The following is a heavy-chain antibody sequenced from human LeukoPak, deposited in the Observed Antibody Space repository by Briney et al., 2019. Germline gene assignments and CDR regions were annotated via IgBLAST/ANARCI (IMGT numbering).Heavy chain of an antibody. CDR2: IYYSGST. CDR1: GGSINSY. Sequence: SETLSLTCTVSGGSINSYWSWIRQPPGKGLEWIGYIYYSGSTKYSPSLKSRVTISVDTSKNQFSLKLSSVTAADTAVYYCARWSGSVTARNYYYYMDVWGEGTTVTVSS. CDR3: ARWSGSVTARNYYYYMDV. J-gene: IGHJ6*03. D-gene: IGHD6-6*01. V-gene: IGHV4-59*08.